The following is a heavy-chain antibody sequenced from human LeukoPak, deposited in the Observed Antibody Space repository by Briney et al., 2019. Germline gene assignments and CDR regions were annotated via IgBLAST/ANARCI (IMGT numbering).Heavy chain of an antibody. J-gene: IGHJ3*02. CDR2: IRHDGNTK. D-gene: IGHD3-3*01. CDR3: AKDHRITIFGNDAFDI. Sequence: GSLRLSCAASGFTFSSYGMHWVRQAPGKGLDWVAFIRHDGNTKYYADSVKGRFTISRDNSKNTLHLQMNSLRAEDTAVYYCAKDHRITIFGNDAFDIWGQGTMVTVSS. CDR1: GFTFSSYG. V-gene: IGHV3-30*02.